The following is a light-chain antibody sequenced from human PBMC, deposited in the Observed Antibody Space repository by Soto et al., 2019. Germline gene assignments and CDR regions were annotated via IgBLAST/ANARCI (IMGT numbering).Light chain of an antibody. Sequence: IQLTQSPSSLSASVGERVTITCRASQDINSYLAWYQQKPGKAPNLLIYAGTSLQSGVPSRFSGSGSGTEFTLTISSLQPEDFATYYCQQLHVYPSTFGGGTKVE. CDR1: QDINSY. CDR2: AGT. J-gene: IGKJ4*01. V-gene: IGKV1-9*01. CDR3: QQLHVYPST.